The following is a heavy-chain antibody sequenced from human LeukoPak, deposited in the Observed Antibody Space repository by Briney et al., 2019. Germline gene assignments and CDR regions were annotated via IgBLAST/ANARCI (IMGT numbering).Heavy chain of an antibody. CDR3: ARVAARFYYYYMDV. D-gene: IGHD6-6*01. CDR1: GYTFTGYY. J-gene: IGHJ6*03. V-gene: IGHV1-2*02. Sequence: ASVKVSCKASGYTFTGYYMHWVRQAPGQGLEWMGWIYPNSGGTNYAQKFQGRVTMTMDTSISTAYMELSRLRSDDTAVYYCARVAARFYYYYMDVWGKGTTVTVSS. CDR2: IYPNSGGT.